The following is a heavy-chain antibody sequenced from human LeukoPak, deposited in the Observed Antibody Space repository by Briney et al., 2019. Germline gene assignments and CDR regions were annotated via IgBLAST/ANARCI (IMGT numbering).Heavy chain of an antibody. CDR3: ARGSSLGQQLVKYGNDY. Sequence: ASVKVSCKSSGYTFIDNYIHWVRQAPGQGLEWMAWINLNSGGTDYAEKFQGRVTLTRDTSISTAYMELSSLISDDTAVYYCARGSSLGQQLVKYGNDYWGQGTLVTVSS. J-gene: IGHJ4*02. V-gene: IGHV1-2*02. D-gene: IGHD6-13*01. CDR2: INLNSGGT. CDR1: GYTFIDNY.